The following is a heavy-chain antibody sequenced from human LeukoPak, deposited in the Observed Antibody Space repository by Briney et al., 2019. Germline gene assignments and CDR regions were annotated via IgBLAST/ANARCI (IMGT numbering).Heavy chain of an antibody. J-gene: IGHJ4*02. CDR2: MYHSGST. Sequence: SEALSLXCAVSGYSISSGYYWGWIRQPPGMGLEWIGSMYHSGSTYYNPSLKSRVSISVDTSKNQFSLKLSSVTAADTAVYYCARSRQGWWLLDYWGQGTLVTVSS. D-gene: IGHD5-12*01. CDR3: ARSRQGWWLLDY. V-gene: IGHV4-38-2*01. CDR1: GYSISSGYY.